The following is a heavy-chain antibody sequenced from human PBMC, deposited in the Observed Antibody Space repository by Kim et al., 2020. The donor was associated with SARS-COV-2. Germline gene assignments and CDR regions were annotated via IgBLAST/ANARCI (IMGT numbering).Heavy chain of an antibody. V-gene: IGHV4-59*01. CDR1: GGSISSYY. CDR2: IYYSGST. J-gene: IGHJ5*02. D-gene: IGHD5-12*01. Sequence: SETLSLTCTVSGGSISSYYWSWIRQPPGKGLEWIGYIYYSGSTNYNPSLKSRVTISVDTSKNQFSLKLSSVTAADTAVYYCARVSYSGYDRGWFDPWGQGTLVTVSS. CDR3: ARVSYSGYDRGWFDP.